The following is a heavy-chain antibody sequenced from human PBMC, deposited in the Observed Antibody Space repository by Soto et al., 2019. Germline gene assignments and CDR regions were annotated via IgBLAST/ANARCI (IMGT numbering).Heavy chain of an antibody. CDR2: ISYDGSNK. V-gene: IGHV3-30*18. D-gene: IGHD1-26*01. J-gene: IGHJ4*02. Sequence: VQLVESGGGVVQPGRSLRLSCAASGFTFSSYGMHWVRQAPGKGLEWVAVISYDGSNKYYADSVKGRFTISRDNSKNTLYLQMNSLRAEDTAVYYGAKERWELPIDYWGQGTLVTVSS. CDR1: GFTFSSYG. CDR3: AKERWELPIDY.